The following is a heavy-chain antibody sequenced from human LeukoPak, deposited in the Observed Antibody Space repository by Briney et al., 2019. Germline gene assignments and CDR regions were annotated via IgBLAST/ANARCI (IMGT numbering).Heavy chain of an antibody. CDR3: GREGYTSGYAGAFDT. CDR2: LSFIDDSI. J-gene: IGHJ3*02. Sequence: PGGSLRLSCTASGSTLRNNIMTWVRQAPGKGLEWVSSLSFIDDSIYYADSVKGRFTISRDTSKSTLSLQMNSLRAEDTGVYYCGREGYTSGYAGAFDTWGQGTMVTVSS. D-gene: IGHD2-2*01. CDR1: GSTLRNNI. V-gene: IGHV3-23*01.